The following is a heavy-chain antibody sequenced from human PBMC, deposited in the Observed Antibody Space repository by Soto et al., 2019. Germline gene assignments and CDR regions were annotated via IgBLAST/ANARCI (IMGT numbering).Heavy chain of an antibody. CDR2: ISYDSSDK. D-gene: IGHD6-19*01. V-gene: IGHV3-30*03. CDR3: ATWGEVAGGIFDY. Sequence: QVQLVESGGGVVQPGRSLRLSCAASGFTFSNHGMHWVRQAPGKGLEWVAVISYDSSDKYYADSVKGRFTISRDNSKNTLYLQMNSLRLEDTAVYYRATWGEVAGGIFDYWGQGTLVTVSS. J-gene: IGHJ4*02. CDR1: GFTFSNHG.